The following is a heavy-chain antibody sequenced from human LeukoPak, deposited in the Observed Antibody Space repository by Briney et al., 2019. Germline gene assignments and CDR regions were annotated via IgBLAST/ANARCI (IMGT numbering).Heavy chain of an antibody. J-gene: IGHJ5*02. V-gene: IGHV4-59*08. CDR3: ARGGYSSTWEKFDP. Sequence: ASETLSLTCTVSGGSFSSYYWSWIRQPLGKGLEWIGYIYSSGSTNYNPSLKSRVTISVDTSKNKFSLKLSSVTAADTAVYYCARGGYSSTWEKFDPWGQGILVTVFS. D-gene: IGHD6-13*01. CDR1: GGSFSSYY. CDR2: IYSSGST.